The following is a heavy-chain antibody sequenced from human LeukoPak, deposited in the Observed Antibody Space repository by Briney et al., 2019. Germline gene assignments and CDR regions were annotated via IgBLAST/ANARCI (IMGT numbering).Heavy chain of an antibody. CDR3: TRDSSGWYGGYFDY. Sequence: GGSLRLSCAASGFTFSSYAMSWVRQAPGKGLEWVGFIRRKAYGGTTEYAASVKGRFTISRDDSKSIAYLQMNSLKTEDTAVYYCTRDSSGWYGGYFDYWGQGTLVTVSS. CDR2: IRRKAYGGTT. J-gene: IGHJ4*02. CDR1: GFTFSSYA. D-gene: IGHD6-19*01. V-gene: IGHV3-49*04.